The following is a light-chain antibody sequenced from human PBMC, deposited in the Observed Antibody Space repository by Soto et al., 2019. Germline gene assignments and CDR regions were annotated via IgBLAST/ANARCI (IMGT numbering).Light chain of an antibody. J-gene: IGLJ2*01. Sequence: QSVLTQPASVSASPGQSITISCTGTSSDVGGYKFVSWYQHHPGKAPKLMIYHVVQRPSGVPDRFSGSKSGTTASLIISGLQAEDEADYFCCSYADGQTLAFGGGTKVTVL. V-gene: IGLV2-11*01. CDR1: SSDVGGYKF. CDR3: CSYADGQTLA. CDR2: HVV.